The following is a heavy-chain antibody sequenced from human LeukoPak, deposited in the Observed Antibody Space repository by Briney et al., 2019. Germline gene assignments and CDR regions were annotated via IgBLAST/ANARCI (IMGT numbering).Heavy chain of an antibody. CDR2: IYYSGST. CDR1: GGSISSSSYY. D-gene: IGHD2-15*01. Sequence: SETLSLTCTVSGGSISSSSYYWGWIRQPPGKGLEWIGSIYYSGSTYSNPSLKSRVTISVDTSKNQFSLKLSSVTAADTAVYYCASFYCSGGSCYQYYYYYYMDVWGKGTTVTISS. CDR3: ASFYCSGGSCYQYYYYYYMDV. J-gene: IGHJ6*03. V-gene: IGHV4-39*01.